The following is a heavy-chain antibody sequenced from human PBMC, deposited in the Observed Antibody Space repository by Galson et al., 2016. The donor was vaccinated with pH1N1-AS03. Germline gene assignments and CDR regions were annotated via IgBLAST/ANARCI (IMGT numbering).Heavy chain of an antibody. V-gene: IGHV3-7*01. D-gene: IGHD5-18*01. CDR2: INQDGNEK. CDR1: GFTFKSYW. Sequence: SLRLSCAASGFTFKSYWMSWVRQAPGKGLEWVANINQDGNEKYCVDSVKGRFTISRDKSKNTVYLQMSSLRTEDTAVYYCIKEGNRLQSRRSDAFDIWGRGTMVTVS. J-gene: IGHJ3*02. CDR3: IKEGNRLQSRRSDAFDI.